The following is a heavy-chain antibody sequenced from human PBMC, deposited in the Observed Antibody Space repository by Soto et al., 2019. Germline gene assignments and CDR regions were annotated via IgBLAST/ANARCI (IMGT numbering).Heavy chain of an antibody. Sequence: PXETLSLTCTVSGGSITTGGYYWSWIRQLPGKGLEWIGHRYYSESTYYNPSLKSRVSISLDTSKNQFSLKLSFVTAADTAMYYCARTKCSGGSCYSWSLDYWGQGTPVTVS. J-gene: IGHJ4*02. D-gene: IGHD2-15*01. V-gene: IGHV4-31*03. CDR3: ARTKCSGGSCYSWSLDY. CDR1: GGSITTGGYY. CDR2: RYYSEST.